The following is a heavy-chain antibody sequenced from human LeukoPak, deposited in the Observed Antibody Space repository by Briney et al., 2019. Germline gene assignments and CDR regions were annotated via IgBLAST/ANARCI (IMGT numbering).Heavy chain of an antibody. CDR3: ARVGAGGWYPYYFDY. CDR2: ISSSSSYI. D-gene: IGHD6-19*01. V-gene: IGHV3-21*01. CDR1: GFTFSSYS. J-gene: IGHJ4*02. Sequence: PGGSLRLSCAASGFTFSSYSMNWVRQAPGKGLEWVSSISSSSSYIYYADSVKGRFTISRDNAKNSLYLQMNSLRAEDTAVYYCARVGAGGWYPYYFDYWGQGTLVTVSS.